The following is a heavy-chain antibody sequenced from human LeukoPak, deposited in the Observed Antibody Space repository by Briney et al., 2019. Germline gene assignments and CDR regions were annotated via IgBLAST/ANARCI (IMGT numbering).Heavy chain of an antibody. J-gene: IGHJ1*01. CDR2: ISWNSGSI. V-gene: IGHV3-9*01. CDR3: ATYSTRNAREFQS. Sequence: PGGSLRLSCAASGFTFDDYAMHWVRQAPGKGLEWVSGISWNSGSIGYAVSVKGRFTISRDNAKMSLYLQMNSLRVEDTAVYYCATYSTRNAREFQSWGQGTLVTVSS. D-gene: IGHD4-11*01. CDR1: GFTFDDYA.